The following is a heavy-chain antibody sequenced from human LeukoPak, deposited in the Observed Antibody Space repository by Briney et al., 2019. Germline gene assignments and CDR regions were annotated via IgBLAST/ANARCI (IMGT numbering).Heavy chain of an antibody. CDR1: GGSISSSSYY. D-gene: IGHD6-13*01. V-gene: IGHV4-61*05. J-gene: IGHJ5*02. Sequence: SETLSLTCTVSGGSISSSSYYWGWIRQPPGKGLEWIGYIYYSGSTNYNPSLKSRVTISVDTSKNQFSLKLSSVTAADTAVYYCARVPGDAAAGPWYWFDPWGQGTLVTVSS. CDR2: IYYSGST. CDR3: ARVPGDAAAGPWYWFDP.